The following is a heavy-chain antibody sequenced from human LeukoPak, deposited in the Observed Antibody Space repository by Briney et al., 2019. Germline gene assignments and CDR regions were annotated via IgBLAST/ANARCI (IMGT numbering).Heavy chain of an antibody. CDR2: INWNGGST. CDR3: ARDEGGAQYQLLSHAFDI. D-gene: IGHD2-2*01. CDR1: GFTFDDYG. J-gene: IGHJ3*02. V-gene: IGHV3-20*04. Sequence: GGSLRLSCAASGFTFDDYGMSWVRQAPGKGLEWVSGINWNGGSTVYADSVKGRFTISRDNAKNSLYLQMNSLRAEDTALYYCARDEGGAQYQLLSHAFDIWGQGTMVTVSS.